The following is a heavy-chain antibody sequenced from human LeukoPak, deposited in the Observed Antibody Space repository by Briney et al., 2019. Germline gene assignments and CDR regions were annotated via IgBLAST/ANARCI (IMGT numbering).Heavy chain of an antibody. D-gene: IGHD4-17*01. Sequence: ASVKVSCKVSGYTLTELSMHWVRQAPGKGLEWMGGFDPEDGETIYAQKFQGRVTMTEDTSTDTAYMELGSLRSEDTAVYYCATSYLLRGWFDPWGQGTLVTVSS. V-gene: IGHV1-24*01. CDR3: ATSYLLRGWFDP. CDR1: GYTLTELS. J-gene: IGHJ5*02. CDR2: FDPEDGET.